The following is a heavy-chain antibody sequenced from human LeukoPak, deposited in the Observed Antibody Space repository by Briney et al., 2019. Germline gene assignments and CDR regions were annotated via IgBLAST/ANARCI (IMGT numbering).Heavy chain of an antibody. CDR1: GGSFSGYY. CDR2: INHSGST. Sequence: PSETLSLTCAVYGGSFSGYYRSWIRQPPGKGLEWIGEINHSGSTNYNPSLKSRVTISVDTSKNQFSLKLSSVTAADTAVYYCARARKRYSGYAYWGQGTLVTVSS. J-gene: IGHJ4*02. D-gene: IGHD5-12*01. V-gene: IGHV4-34*01. CDR3: ARARKRYSGYAY.